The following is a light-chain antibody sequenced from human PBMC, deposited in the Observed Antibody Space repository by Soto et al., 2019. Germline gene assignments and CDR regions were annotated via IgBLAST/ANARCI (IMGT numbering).Light chain of an antibody. J-gene: IGKJ1*01. CDR2: KAS. V-gene: IGKV1-5*03. Sequence: IQMTQSPSTLSGSVGDRVTITCRASQTISSWLAWYQQKPGKAPKLLIYKASTLKSGVPSRFSGSGSGTECTLTISSLQPDDFATYYCQHYNSYSEAFGQGPKVELK. CDR1: QTISSW. CDR3: QHYNSYSEA.